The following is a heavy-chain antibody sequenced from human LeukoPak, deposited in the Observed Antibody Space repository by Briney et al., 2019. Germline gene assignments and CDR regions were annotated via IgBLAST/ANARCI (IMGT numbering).Heavy chain of an antibody. CDR1: GGSISSGDYY. D-gene: IGHD4-17*01. CDR3: ARESTTVTTGGIDY. Sequence: SETLSLTCTVSGGSISSGDYYWSWIRQPPGKGLEWIGYIYYSGSTYYNPSLKSRVTISVDTSKNQFSLKLSSVTAADTAVYYCARESTTVTTGGIDYWGQGTLVTVSS. J-gene: IGHJ4*02. V-gene: IGHV4-30-4*01. CDR2: IYYSGST.